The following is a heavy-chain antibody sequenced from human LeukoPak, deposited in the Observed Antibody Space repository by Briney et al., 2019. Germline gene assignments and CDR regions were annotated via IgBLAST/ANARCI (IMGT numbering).Heavy chain of an antibody. CDR2: ISWNSGSI. D-gene: IGHD3-22*01. J-gene: IGHJ4*02. Sequence: GRSLRLSCAASGFTFDDYAMHWVRQAPGKGLEWVSGISWNSGSIGYADSVKGRFTISRDNAKNSLYLQMNSLRAEDTALYYCARDQRYYYDSKDDYWGQGTLVTVSS. CDR1: GFTFDDYA. CDR3: ARDQRYYYDSKDDY. V-gene: IGHV3-9*01.